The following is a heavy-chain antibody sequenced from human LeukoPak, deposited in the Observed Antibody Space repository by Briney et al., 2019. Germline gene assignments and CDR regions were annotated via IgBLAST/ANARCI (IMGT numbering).Heavy chain of an antibody. CDR1: GGSISSSSYY. V-gene: IGHV4-39*01. D-gene: IGHD6-13*01. J-gene: IGHJ4*02. CDR2: IYYSGST. CDR3: ERFLIAAAGTYYFDY. Sequence: PSDTLSLTCTVSGGSISSSSYYWGWIRQPPGKGLEWIGSIYYSGSTYYNPSLKSRVTISVDTSHNQFSLKLSSVTAADTAVYYCERFLIAAAGTYYFDYWGQGTLVTVSS.